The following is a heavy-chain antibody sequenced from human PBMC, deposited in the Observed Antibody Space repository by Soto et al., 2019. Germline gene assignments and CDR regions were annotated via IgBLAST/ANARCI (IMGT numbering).Heavy chain of an antibody. Sequence: PSETLSLTCTVSGGSIMSYYWSWIRQPPGKGLEWIGYIYYSGSTNYNPSLKSRVTISVDTSKNQFSLKLSSVTAADTAVYYCARDLRVDYWGQVNLVTVSS. D-gene: IGHD4-17*01. CDR3: ARDLRVDY. CDR2: IYYSGST. J-gene: IGHJ4*02. V-gene: IGHV4-59*01. CDR1: GGSIMSYY.